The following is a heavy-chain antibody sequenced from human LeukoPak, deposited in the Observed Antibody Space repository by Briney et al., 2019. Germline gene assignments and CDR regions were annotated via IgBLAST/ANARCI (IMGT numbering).Heavy chain of an antibody. CDR2: IYYTGST. Sequence: KSSDTLSLTCTVSGGSVSSGTYYWGWIRQPPGKGLEYIGYIYYTGSTNYNPSLKSRVTISVDTSKNQFSLKLSSVTAADTAVYYCAREKAGIAARPWWFDPWGQGTLVTVSS. J-gene: IGHJ5*02. D-gene: IGHD6-6*01. CDR1: GGSVSSGTYY. V-gene: IGHV4-61*01. CDR3: AREKAGIAARPWWFDP.